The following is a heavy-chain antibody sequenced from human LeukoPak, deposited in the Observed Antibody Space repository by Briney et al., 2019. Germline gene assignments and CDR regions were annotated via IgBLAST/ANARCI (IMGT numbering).Heavy chain of an antibody. CDR3: AKDRLYCSSTSCPDAFDI. CDR2: INQDGSEK. J-gene: IGHJ3*02. Sequence: PGGSLRLSCAASGFTFSSYWMSWVRQAPGKGLEGVANINQDGSEKYSVDSVKGRFTISRDNDKNSLYLQMNSLRAEDTAVYYCAKDRLYCSSTSCPDAFDIWGQGTMVTVSS. D-gene: IGHD2-2*01. CDR1: GFTFSSYW. V-gene: IGHV3-7*01.